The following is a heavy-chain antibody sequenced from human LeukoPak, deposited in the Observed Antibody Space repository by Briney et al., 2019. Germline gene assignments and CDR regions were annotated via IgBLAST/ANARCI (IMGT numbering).Heavy chain of an antibody. CDR2: ISGSGAST. J-gene: IGHJ4*02. CDR3: AKQPGPVVDSSGSLSRH. CDR1: GFTFSSYA. Sequence: PGGSLRLSCAASGFTFSSYAMSWVRQAPGKGLEWVSTISGSGASTYYADSVKGRFTISRDNSKNTLYLQMNSLRAGDTAVYYCAKQPGPVVDSSGSLSRHWGQGTLVTVSS. V-gene: IGHV3-23*01. D-gene: IGHD3-22*01.